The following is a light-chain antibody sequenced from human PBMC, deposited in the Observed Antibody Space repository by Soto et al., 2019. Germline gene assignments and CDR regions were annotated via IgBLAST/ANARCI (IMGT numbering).Light chain of an antibody. J-gene: IGLJ2*01. Sequence: QSALTQPASVSGSPGQSITISCTGTSSDVGSYNLVSWYQQHPGKAPKLMIYEGSKRPSGVSNRFSGSKSGNTASLTISGLQAEDEADYYCCSYAGRDVVFGGGTKVT. CDR1: SSDVGSYNL. CDR2: EGS. V-gene: IGLV2-23*01. CDR3: CSYAGRDVV.